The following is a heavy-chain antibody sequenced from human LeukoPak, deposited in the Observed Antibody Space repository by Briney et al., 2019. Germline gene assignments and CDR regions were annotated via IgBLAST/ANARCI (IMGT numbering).Heavy chain of an antibody. D-gene: IGHD2-15*01. CDR1: GYHFTSSW. CDR3: ARGLYCSGGSCRFDY. CDR2: IYPGDSDI. J-gene: IGHJ4*02. Sequence: GESLKISCEGSGYHFTSSWIGGGRQMPGKGLEGMGIIYPGDSDIRYSPSFQGQVTISADKSITTAYLQRSSLKASDTAIYYCARGLYCSGGSCRFDYWGQGTLVTVSS. V-gene: IGHV5-51*01.